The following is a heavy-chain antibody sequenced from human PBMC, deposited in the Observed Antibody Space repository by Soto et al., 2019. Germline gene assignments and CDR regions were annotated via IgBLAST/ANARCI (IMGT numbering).Heavy chain of an antibody. D-gene: IGHD5-12*01. CDR3: ARGGTSGYADF. V-gene: IGHV3-74*01. CDR2: INSDGSTT. CDR1: GFTFSRYW. Sequence: EVQLVESGGGLVQPGGSLRLSCAASGFTFSRYWMHWVRQAPGKGLVWVSRINSDGSTTTYADSVKGRFTISRDNAKNTLYLQINSLRVEDTALYYCARGGTSGYADFWGQGTVVTVSS. J-gene: IGHJ4*02.